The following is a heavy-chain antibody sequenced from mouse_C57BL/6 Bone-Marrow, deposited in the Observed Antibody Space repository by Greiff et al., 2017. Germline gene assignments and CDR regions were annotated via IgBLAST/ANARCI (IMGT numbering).Heavy chain of an antibody. CDR2: IEPSDSYT. J-gene: IGHJ3*01. CDR1: GYTFTSYW. Sequence: QVQLQQPGAELVMPGASVKLSCKASGYTFTSYWMHWVKQRPGQGLEWIGEIEPSDSYTNYNQKFKGKSTLTVDKSSSTAYMQLSSLTSEDSAVYYCARALYYGSSSWFAYWGQGTLVTVSA. CDR3: ARALYYGSSSWFAY. D-gene: IGHD1-1*01. V-gene: IGHV1-69*01.